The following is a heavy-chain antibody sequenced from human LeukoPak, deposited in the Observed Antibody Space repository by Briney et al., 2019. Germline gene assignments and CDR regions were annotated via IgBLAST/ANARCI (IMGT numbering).Heavy chain of an antibody. Sequence: GESLKISCKGSGYSFSSYWIAWVRQMPGKGLECMGVIYPSDSDSRYSPSFQGQVTISADKSIGTAYLQWSSLKASDTAMYYCARLPYCGGDCYPNWFDSWGQGTLVTVSS. J-gene: IGHJ5*01. CDR2: IYPSDSDS. D-gene: IGHD2-21*02. CDR1: GYSFSSYW. CDR3: ARLPYCGGDCYPNWFDS. V-gene: IGHV5-51*01.